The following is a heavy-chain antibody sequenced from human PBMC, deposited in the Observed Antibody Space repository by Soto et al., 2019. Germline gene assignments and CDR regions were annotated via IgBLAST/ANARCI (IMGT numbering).Heavy chain of an antibody. CDR2: LYWDDDK. V-gene: IGHV2-5*02. CDR3: AHSRFRGDFDY. D-gene: IGHD2-21*01. Sequence: QITLKESGPTLVRPTQTLTLTCTYSGFSLSTSGMGVAWIRQPPGKALEWLALLYWDDDKHYNPSLKNRLTIPKDTSNNQVVLTMTNRDPVDTATYYCAHSRFRGDFDYWGRGPLVTVSS. CDR1: GFSLSTSGMG. J-gene: IGHJ4*02.